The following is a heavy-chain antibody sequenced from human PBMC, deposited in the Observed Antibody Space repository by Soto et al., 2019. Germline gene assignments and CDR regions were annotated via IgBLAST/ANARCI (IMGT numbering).Heavy chain of an antibody. CDR1: GYTFTHYY. J-gene: IGHJ4*02. CDR3: ARDLAAGDH. CDR2: INPAGGST. V-gene: IGHV1-46*01. D-gene: IGHD6-25*01. Sequence: QVQLVQSGAEVNKPGASAKLSCRTSGYTFTHYYIHWVRQAPGQGLEWLAIINPAGGSTNYAQDFLGRVTLTMDTSTTTVYMELSGMRAEDTAIFYCARDLAAGDHWGQGTLVTVSS.